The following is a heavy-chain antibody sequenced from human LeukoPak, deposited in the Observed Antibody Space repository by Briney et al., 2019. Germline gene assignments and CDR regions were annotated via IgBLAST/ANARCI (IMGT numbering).Heavy chain of an antibody. Sequence: ASVKVSCKASGYTFSDYYMHWVRQAPGQRLEWMGRLNPNSGGTNYAQKFQGRVTMTRYTSISTTYMELSRLRSDDTAVYFCARDVGNSYGFDYWGQGTLVTVSS. CDR3: ARDVGNSYGFDY. V-gene: IGHV1-2*06. J-gene: IGHJ4*02. CDR2: LNPNSGGT. D-gene: IGHD5-18*01. CDR1: GYTFSDYY.